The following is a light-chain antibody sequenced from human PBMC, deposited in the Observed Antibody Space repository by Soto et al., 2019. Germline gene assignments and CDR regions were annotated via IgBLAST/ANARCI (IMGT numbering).Light chain of an antibody. J-gene: IGKJ4*01. Sequence: EIVLTQSPGTLSLSPGERATLSCRASQSVSSSYLAWYQQKPGQAPRLLIYGASSRATGIPDRFSGSGSGTDFTLTIRRLEPEDFAVYYCQQYGSSSTFGRGTKVEIK. CDR1: QSVSSSY. CDR2: GAS. V-gene: IGKV3-20*01. CDR3: QQYGSSST.